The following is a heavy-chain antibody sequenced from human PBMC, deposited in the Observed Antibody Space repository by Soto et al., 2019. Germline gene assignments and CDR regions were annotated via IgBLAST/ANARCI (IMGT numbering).Heavy chain of an antibody. Sequence: QITFKESGPTLVKPKQPLALTCTFSGFSVTSDGVGVGWIRQPPGKALEWLAVIFWDDDKRYSPSLESRLSIARDPSKDQVFLTMTNMESEDTATYDCALLNDGDYTFWGQGTRVTVSS. D-gene: IGHD4-17*01. J-gene: IGHJ4*02. CDR2: IFWDDDK. CDR1: GFSVTSDGVG. CDR3: ALLNDGDYTF. V-gene: IGHV2-5*02.